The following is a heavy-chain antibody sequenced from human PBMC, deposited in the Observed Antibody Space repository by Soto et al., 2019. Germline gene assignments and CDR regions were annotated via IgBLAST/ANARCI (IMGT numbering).Heavy chain of an antibody. CDR3: ARRPYSSGLFNY. V-gene: IGHV4-39*01. CDR2: IYYTGKT. Sequence: PSETLSLTCSVSGASISSNSYYWSWIRQPPGKGLEWIGFIYYTGKTYYNPSLESRVAISVDTSKNQFSLKLSSVTAADTAVYYCARRPYSSGLFNYWGQGTLVTVS. J-gene: IGHJ4*02. D-gene: IGHD3-22*01. CDR1: GASISSNSYY.